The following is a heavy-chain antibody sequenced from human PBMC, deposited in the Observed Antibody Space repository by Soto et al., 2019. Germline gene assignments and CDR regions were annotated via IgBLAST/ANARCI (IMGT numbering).Heavy chain of an antibody. J-gene: IGHJ5*02. D-gene: IGHD2-15*01. V-gene: IGHV4-30-4*01. CDR1: GGSISSGDYY. CDR2: IYYSGST. Sequence: PSETLSLTCTVSGGSISSGDYYWSWIRQPPGKGLEWIGYIYYSGSTYYKPSLKSRVTISVDTSKNQFSLKLSSVTAADTAVYYCAREVVGATLYNNWFDPWGQGTLVTVSS. CDR3: AREVVGATLYNNWFDP.